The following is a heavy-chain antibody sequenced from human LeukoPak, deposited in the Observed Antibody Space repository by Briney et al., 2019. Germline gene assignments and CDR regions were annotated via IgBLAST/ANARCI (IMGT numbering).Heavy chain of an antibody. Sequence: PGGSLRLSCAASGFTFDDYAMHWVRHAPGKGLEWVSGISWNSGSIGYADPVKGRFTISRDNAKNSLYLQMNSLRAEDTALYYCSKDFHSGYNTADAFDIWGQRTMVTASS. V-gene: IGHV3-9*01. CDR2: ISWNSGSI. CDR3: SKDFHSGYNTADAFDI. J-gene: IGHJ3*02. D-gene: IGHD5-12*01. CDR1: GFTFDDYA.